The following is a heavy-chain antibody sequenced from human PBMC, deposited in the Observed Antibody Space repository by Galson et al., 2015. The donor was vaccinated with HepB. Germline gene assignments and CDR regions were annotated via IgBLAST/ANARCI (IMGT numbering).Heavy chain of an antibody. CDR2: IWYDGSNT. J-gene: IGHJ2*01. CDR3: ARETVILNWSLDL. Sequence: SLRLSCAASGFTFSRFGMHWVRQAPGKGLEWMGCIWYDGSNTHTADSVKGRFSISRDNPRNTLYLHMNSLRAEDTAVYYCARETVILNWSLDLWGRGTLVTVSS. CDR1: GFTFSRFG. D-gene: IGHD3-16*02. V-gene: IGHV3-33*01.